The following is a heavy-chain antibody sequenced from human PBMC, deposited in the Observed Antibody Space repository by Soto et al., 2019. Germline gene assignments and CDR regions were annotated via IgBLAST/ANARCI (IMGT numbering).Heavy chain of an antibody. CDR3: ARRALYSSGWTDY. J-gene: IGHJ4*02. Sequence: QLQLQESGPGLVKPSETLSLTCTVSGGSISSSSYYWGWIRQPPGKGLEWIGSIYYSGSTYYNPYLKSRVTISVDTSKNQFSLKLSSVTAADTAVYYCARRALYSSGWTDYWGQGTLVTVSS. CDR1: GGSISSSSYY. D-gene: IGHD6-19*01. CDR2: IYYSGST. V-gene: IGHV4-39*01.